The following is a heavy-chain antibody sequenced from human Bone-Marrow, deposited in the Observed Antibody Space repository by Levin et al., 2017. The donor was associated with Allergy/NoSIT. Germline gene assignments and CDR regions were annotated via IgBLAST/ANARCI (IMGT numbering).Heavy chain of an antibody. V-gene: IGHV3-21*01. D-gene: IGHD3-22*01. CDR1: GFTFSSYS. J-gene: IGHJ4*02. Sequence: GASVKVSCAASGFTFSSYSMNWVRQAPGKGLEWVSSISSSSSYIYYADSVKGRFTISRDNAKNSLYLQMNSLRAEDTAVYYCARDYPGMMITMIVVDHFDYWGQGTLVTVSS. CDR3: ARDYPGMMITMIVVDHFDY. CDR2: ISSSSSYI.